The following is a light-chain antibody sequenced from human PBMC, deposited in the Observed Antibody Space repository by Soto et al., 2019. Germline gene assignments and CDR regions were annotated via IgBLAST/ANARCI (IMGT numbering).Light chain of an antibody. Sequence: EIAMTQSPATLSVSPGERATLSCRASQSVTINLAWYQQKPGQAPRLIIHGSSTRATDIPARFSGGGSGTEFTLTISGLQSEDFAVYYCQQYYNWPRTFGQGTKVDIK. CDR2: GSS. J-gene: IGKJ1*01. CDR3: QQYYNWPRT. CDR1: QSVTIN. V-gene: IGKV3-15*01.